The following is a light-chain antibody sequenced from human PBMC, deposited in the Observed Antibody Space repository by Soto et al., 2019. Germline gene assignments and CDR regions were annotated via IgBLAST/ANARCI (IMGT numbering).Light chain of an antibody. V-gene: IGKV4-1*01. J-gene: IGKJ2*01. Sequence: DIVMTQSPDSLAVSLGERATINCKSSQSVLYSSNNKNYLAWYQQKPGQPPKLLIYWASTRESGVPDRFSGSRSGTDFTLNISSLQAADVAVYYCQQYYSTPYTFGQGTKLEIK. CDR3: QQYYSTPYT. CDR1: QSVLYSSNNKNY. CDR2: WAS.